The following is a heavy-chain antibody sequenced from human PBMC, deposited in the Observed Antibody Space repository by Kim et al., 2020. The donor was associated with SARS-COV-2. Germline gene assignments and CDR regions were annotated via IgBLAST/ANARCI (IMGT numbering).Heavy chain of an antibody. CDR3: AGDVVVPAALFDY. J-gene: IGHJ4*02. D-gene: IGHD2-2*01. V-gene: IGHV3-7*04. Sequence: YVDTVKARSPIPRDNANKSLYLQVNSLRAEDTAVYYCAGDVVVPAALFDYWGQGTLVTVSS.